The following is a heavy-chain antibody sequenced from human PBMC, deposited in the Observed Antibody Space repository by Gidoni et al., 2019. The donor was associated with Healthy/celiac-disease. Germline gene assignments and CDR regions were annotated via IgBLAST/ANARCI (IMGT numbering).Heavy chain of an antibody. J-gene: IGHJ3*02. CDR3: ARDLGYGDYGAFDI. V-gene: IGHV4-31*03. D-gene: IGHD4-17*01. CDR1: GGSLSRGGYY. CDR2: IYYSGST. Sequence: QVQLQESGPGLVKPSPTLSLTCTVSGGSLSRGGYYWSWIRQHPGKGLEWIGYIYYSGSTYYNPSLKSRVTISVDTSKNQFSLKLSSVTAADTAVYYCARDLGYGDYGAFDIWGQGTMVTVSS.